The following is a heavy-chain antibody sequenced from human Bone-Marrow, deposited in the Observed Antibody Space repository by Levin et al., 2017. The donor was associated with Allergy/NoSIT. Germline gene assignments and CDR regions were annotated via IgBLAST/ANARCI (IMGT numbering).Heavy chain of an antibody. Sequence: SQTLSLTCTVSGGSVRNTFYYWSWIRQPPGTGLEWIGDIYDTGNTKYNPYLKSRVSMSIDTSNNQFSLSLRSVTAADTAIYYCARDLIAVDGPGRTYYYGMDVWGQGTTVTVSS. CDR2: IYDTGNT. D-gene: IGHD6-19*01. CDR3: ARDLIAVDGPGRTYYYGMDV. V-gene: IGHV4-61*01. CDR1: GGSVRNTFYY. J-gene: IGHJ6*02.